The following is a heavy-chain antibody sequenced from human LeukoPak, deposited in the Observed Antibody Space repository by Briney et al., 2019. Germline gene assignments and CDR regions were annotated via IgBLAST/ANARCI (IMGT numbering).Heavy chain of an antibody. J-gene: IGHJ3*02. Sequence: GGSLRLSCAASGFTFSSYWMSWVRQVPGKGLEWVANIKQDGSEKYYVDSVKGRFTISGDNAKNSLYLQMNSLRAEDTAVYYCARTGYFLDAFDIWGQGTMVTVSS. CDR2: IKQDGSEK. D-gene: IGHD6-13*01. CDR3: ARTGYFLDAFDI. V-gene: IGHV3-7*01. CDR1: GFTFSSYW.